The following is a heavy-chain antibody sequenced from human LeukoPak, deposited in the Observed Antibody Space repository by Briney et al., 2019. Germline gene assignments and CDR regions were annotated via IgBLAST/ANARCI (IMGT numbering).Heavy chain of an antibody. CDR1: GGTFSSYA. V-gene: IGHV3-23*01. CDR3: AKAKGYYDSSGYYDY. Sequence: SCKASGGTFSSYAMSWVRQAPGKGLEWVSAISGSGGSTYYADSVEGRFTISRDNSKNTLYLQMNSLRAEDTAEYYCAKAKGYYDSSGYYDYWGQGTLVTVSS. CDR2: ISGSGGST. J-gene: IGHJ4*02. D-gene: IGHD3-22*01.